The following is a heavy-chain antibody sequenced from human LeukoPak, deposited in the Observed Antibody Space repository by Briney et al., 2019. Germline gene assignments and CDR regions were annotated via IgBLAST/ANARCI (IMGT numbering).Heavy chain of an antibody. J-gene: IGHJ4*02. Sequence: SGGSLRLSCVASGFTFSDYAMSWVRQAPGKGLEWVSGISDSGGSTYYADSVKGRCTISRDNSKNTVPLQMNNLRAEDTAVYFRARHDSFIPYWGQGTLVTVTS. CDR3: ARHDSFIPY. CDR1: GFTFSDYA. CDR2: ISDSGGST. D-gene: IGHD3-16*02. V-gene: IGHV3-23*01.